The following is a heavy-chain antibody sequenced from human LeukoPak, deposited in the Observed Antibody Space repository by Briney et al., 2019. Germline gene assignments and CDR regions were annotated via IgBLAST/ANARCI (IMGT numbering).Heavy chain of an antibody. CDR2: INHSGST. V-gene: IGHV4-34*01. Sequence: SETLSLTCAVYGGSFSGYYWSWLRQPPGKGLEWFGEINHSGSTHYDPSLKSRDPISVDTYKHQFSLNESSVTAADTAVYCCARMPLKRWLQAYYFDYWGQGTLVTVSS. D-gene: IGHD5-24*01. CDR3: ARMPLKRWLQAYYFDY. J-gene: IGHJ4*02. CDR1: GGSFSGYY.